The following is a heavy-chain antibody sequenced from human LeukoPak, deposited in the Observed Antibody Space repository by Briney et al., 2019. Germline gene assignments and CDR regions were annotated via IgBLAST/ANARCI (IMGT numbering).Heavy chain of an antibody. V-gene: IGHV3-23*01. CDR1: GFTFSSYA. D-gene: IGHD1-26*01. CDR3: ARAKTYSGSYYDAFDI. CDR2: ISGSGGST. Sequence: GALRLSCAASGFTFSSYAMSWVRQAPGKGLEWVSAISGSGGSTYYADSVKGRFTISRDNSKNTLYLQMNNLRAEDTAVYYCARAKTYSGSYYDAFDIWGQGTMVTVSS. J-gene: IGHJ3*02.